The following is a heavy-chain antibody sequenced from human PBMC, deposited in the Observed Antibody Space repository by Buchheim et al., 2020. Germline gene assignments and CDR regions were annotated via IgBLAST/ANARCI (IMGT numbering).Heavy chain of an antibody. CDR1: GFTFSSYG. V-gene: IGHV3-33*01. D-gene: IGHD6-13*01. Sequence: QVHLVESGGGVVQPGGSLRLSCAASGFTFSSYGMHWVRQAPGKGLEWVAVIWYDGSNKYYADSVKGRFTISRDNSKNTLYLQMNSLRAEDTAVYYCARDLTGYSSRNDDYWGQGTL. CDR2: IWYDGSNK. CDR3: ARDLTGYSSRNDDY. J-gene: IGHJ4*02.